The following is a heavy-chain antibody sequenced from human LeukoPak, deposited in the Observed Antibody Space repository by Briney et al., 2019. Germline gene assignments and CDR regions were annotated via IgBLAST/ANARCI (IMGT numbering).Heavy chain of an antibody. CDR1: GGTFSSYA. J-gene: IGHJ6*04. CDR3: ARGNDYGDYVDNYYYYRMDV. Sequence: SGGTFSSYAISWVRQAPGQGREWMGGIIPMFGTANYAQKFKGRVTITADKYTSTAYMELTSLRSEDTAVYYCARGNDYGDYVDNYYYYRMDVWGKGTTVTVSS. CDR2: IIPMFGTA. D-gene: IGHD4-17*01. V-gene: IGHV1-69*06.